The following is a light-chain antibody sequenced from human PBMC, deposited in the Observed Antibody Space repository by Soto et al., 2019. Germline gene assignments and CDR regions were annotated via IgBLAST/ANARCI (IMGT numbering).Light chain of an antibody. CDR3: QQFNNWWT. Sequence: EIVMTQSPATLSVSPGEGATLSCRASQSVSTNLAWYQQKPGQAPRPHIYRASTRATGIPARFTGSGSGTEFTLTISSLQSEDFAVYYCQQFNNWWTFGQGTKVEIK. CDR1: QSVSTN. J-gene: IGKJ1*01. V-gene: IGKV3-15*01. CDR2: RAS.